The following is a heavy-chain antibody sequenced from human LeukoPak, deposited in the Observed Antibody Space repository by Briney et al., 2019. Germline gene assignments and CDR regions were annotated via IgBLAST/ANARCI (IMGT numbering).Heavy chain of an antibody. CDR2: IRYDGSNK. V-gene: IGHV3-30*02. Sequence: PGGSLRLSCAASGFTFSSYGMHWVRQAPGKGLEWVAFIRYDGSNKYYADSVKGRFTISRDNSKDTLYLQMNSLRAEDTAVYYCAKDLNYPLLPLDWGQGTLVTVSS. J-gene: IGHJ4*02. CDR1: GFTFSSYG. CDR3: AKDLNYPLLPLD. D-gene: IGHD3-22*01.